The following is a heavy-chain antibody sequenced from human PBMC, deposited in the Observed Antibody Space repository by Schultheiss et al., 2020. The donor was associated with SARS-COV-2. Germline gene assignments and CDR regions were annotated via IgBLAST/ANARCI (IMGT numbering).Heavy chain of an antibody. Sequence: GGSLRLSCAASGFTFSSYGMHWVRQAPGKGLEWVAVIWYDGSNKYYADSVKGRFTISRHNSKNTLYLQMNSLRAEDTAVYYCARAPGDYYDSSGYYPDYWGQGTLVTVSS. J-gene: IGHJ4*02. V-gene: IGHV3-33*08. D-gene: IGHD3-22*01. CDR1: GFTFSSYG. CDR3: ARAPGDYYDSSGYYPDY. CDR2: IWYDGSNK.